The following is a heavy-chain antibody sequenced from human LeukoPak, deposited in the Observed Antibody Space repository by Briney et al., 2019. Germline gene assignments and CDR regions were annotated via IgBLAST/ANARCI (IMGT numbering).Heavy chain of an antibody. D-gene: IGHD6-13*01. J-gene: IGHJ5*02. CDR1: GYTFTSYD. CDR2: MNPNSGNT. CDR3: ARVDSIAAAGSPHYNWFDP. V-gene: IGHV1-8*01. Sequence: ASVKVSCKASGYTFTSYDINWVRQATGQALEWMGWMNPNSGNTGYAQKFQGRVTMTRNTSISTAYMELGSLRSEDTAVYYCARVDSIAAAGSPHYNWFDPWGQGTLVTVSS.